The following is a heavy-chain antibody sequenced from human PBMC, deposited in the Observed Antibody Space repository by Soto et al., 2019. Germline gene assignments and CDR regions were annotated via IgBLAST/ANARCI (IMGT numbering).Heavy chain of an antibody. J-gene: IGHJ4*02. CDR3: ARGWSGWRVWLDY. V-gene: IGHV4-34*01. D-gene: IGHD6-19*01. CDR2: SNHSGSA. CDR1: GGSFSGYY. Sequence: QVQLQQWGAGLLKPSETLSLTCAVYGGSFSGYYWSWIRQPPGKGVEWIGESNHSGSANYDPSLKSRVTISVDTSKNQFSLKLSSVTAADTAVYYCARGWSGWRVWLDYWGQGTLVTVSS.